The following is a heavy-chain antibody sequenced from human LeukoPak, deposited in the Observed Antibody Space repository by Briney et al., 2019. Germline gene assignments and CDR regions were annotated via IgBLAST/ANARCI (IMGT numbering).Heavy chain of an antibody. CDR3: ARDSPIRSMDV. CDR1: GGSISSSSYY. CDR2: IYYSGST. Sequence: SETLSLTCTISGGSISSSSYYWGWIRQPPGKGLEWIGSIYYSGSTYYNPSLESRVTISVDTSKNQFSLKLRSVTAADTAVYYCARDSPIRSMDVWGKGTTVTVSS. D-gene: IGHD3-16*01. V-gene: IGHV4-39*07. J-gene: IGHJ6*03.